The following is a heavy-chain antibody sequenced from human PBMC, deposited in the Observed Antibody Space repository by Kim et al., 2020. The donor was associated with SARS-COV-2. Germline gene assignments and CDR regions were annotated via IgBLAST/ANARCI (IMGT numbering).Heavy chain of an antibody. Sequence: ASVKVSCKASGYTFTSYAMNWVRQAPVQGLEWMGWINTNTGNPTYAQGFTGRFVFSLDTSVSTAYLQISSLKAEDTAVYYCARDGILYCSGGSCYSDYYYYGMDVWGQGTTVTVSS. CDR1: GYTFTSYA. CDR3: ARDGILYCSGGSCYSDYYYYGMDV. D-gene: IGHD2-15*01. V-gene: IGHV7-4-1*02. CDR2: INTNTGNP. J-gene: IGHJ6*02.